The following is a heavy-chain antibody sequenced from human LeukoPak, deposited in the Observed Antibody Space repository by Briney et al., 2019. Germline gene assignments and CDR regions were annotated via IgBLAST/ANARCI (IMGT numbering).Heavy chain of an antibody. CDR3: ARASSAGAFDI. J-gene: IGHJ3*02. Sequence: GGSLRLSCAASGFTFSDYYIHWIRQAPGKGLEWVSYISSSSSYTNYADSVKGRFTVSRDNAKNPLYLQMSSLRAEDTAVYYCARASSAGAFDIWGQGTMVTMSS. CDR2: ISSSSSYT. CDR1: GFTFSDYY. V-gene: IGHV3-11*05. D-gene: IGHD1-14*01.